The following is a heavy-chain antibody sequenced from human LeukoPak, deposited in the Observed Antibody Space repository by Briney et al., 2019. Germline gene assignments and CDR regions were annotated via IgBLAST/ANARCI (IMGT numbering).Heavy chain of an antibody. J-gene: IGHJ4*02. CDR2: INHSGST. D-gene: IGHD3-22*01. Sequence: PSETLSLTCAVYGGSFSGYYWSWIRQPPGKGLEWIGEINHSGSTNYNPSLKSRVTISVDTSKNQFSLKLSSVTAADTAVYYCAREADTNYYDSSGYYPNDYWGQGTLVTVSS. V-gene: IGHV4-34*01. CDR3: AREADTNYYDSSGYYPNDY. CDR1: GGSFSGYY.